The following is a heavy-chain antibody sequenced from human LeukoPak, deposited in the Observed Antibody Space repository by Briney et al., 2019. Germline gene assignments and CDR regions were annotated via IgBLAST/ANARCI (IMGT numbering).Heavy chain of an antibody. CDR2: IDGSGGNT. Sequence: GGSLRLSCAASGFTFSSYAMSWVRQAPGKGLEWVSAIDGSGGNTYYADSVKGRFTISRDNSKNTLYLQMNSLRAEDTAVYYCARAPWDTYYYDSSGSTGDAFDIWGQGTMVTVSS. CDR3: ARAPWDTYYYDSSGSTGDAFDI. CDR1: GFTFSSYA. J-gene: IGHJ3*02. D-gene: IGHD3-22*01. V-gene: IGHV3-23*01.